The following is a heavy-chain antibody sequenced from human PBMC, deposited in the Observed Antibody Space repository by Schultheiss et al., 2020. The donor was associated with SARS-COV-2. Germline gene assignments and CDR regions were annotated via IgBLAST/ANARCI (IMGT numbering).Heavy chain of an antibody. CDR2: ISGSGGST. J-gene: IGHJ4*02. V-gene: IGHV3-23*01. CDR1: GFTFSSYS. Sequence: GGSLRLSCAASGFTFSSYSMNWVRQAPGKGLEWVSAISGSGGSTYYADSVKGRFTISRDNSKNTLYLQMNSLRAEDTAVYYCARVFSGLIDYWGQGTLVTVSS. D-gene: IGHD6-19*01. CDR3: ARVFSGLIDY.